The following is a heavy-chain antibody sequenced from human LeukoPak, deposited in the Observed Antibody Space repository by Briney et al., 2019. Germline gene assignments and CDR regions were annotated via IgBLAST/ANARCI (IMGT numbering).Heavy chain of an antibody. CDR2: IKQDGSEK. J-gene: IGHJ4*02. Sequence: GGSLRLSCAASGFTFSSYWMSWVRHAPGKGLAWVAKIKQDGSEKYYVDSVKGRFTISRDNAKNSLYLQMNSLRAEDTAVYYCARDATVKGAFADYWGQGTLVTVSS. D-gene: IGHD4-17*01. V-gene: IGHV3-7*03. CDR1: GFTFSSYW. CDR3: ARDATVKGAFADY.